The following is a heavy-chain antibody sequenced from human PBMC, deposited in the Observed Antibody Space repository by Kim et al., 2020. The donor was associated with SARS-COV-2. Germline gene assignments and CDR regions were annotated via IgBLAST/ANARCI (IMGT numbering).Heavy chain of an antibody. J-gene: IGHJ6*02. Sequence: GGSLRLSCAASGFTFSSYAMHWVRQAPGKGLEWVAVISYDGSNKYYADSVKGRFTISRDNSKNTLYLQMNSLRAEDTAVYYCARERYYDILTGYYNSYYYYGMDVWGQGTTVTVSS. CDR1: GFTFSSYA. CDR2: ISYDGSNK. D-gene: IGHD3-9*01. CDR3: ARERYYDILTGYYNSYYYYGMDV. V-gene: IGHV3-30*04.